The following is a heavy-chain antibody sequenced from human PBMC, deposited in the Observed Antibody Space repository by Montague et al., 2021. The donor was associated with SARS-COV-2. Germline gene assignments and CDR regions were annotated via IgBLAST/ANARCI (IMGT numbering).Heavy chain of an antibody. J-gene: IGHJ6*02. D-gene: IGHD2-21*02. CDR2: IYHSGNT. CDR3: ARDLLPPGTAMKTNFFGLDV. Sequence: SETLSLTCTVPGGFISSSYWSWIRQPPGKGLEWIGYIYHSGNTNYNPSLKSRVTISIDTSMNQFSLSLRSMTAADTAVYFCARDLLPPGTAMKTNFFGLDVWGQGTTVIVSS. CDR1: GGFISSSY. V-gene: IGHV4-59*01.